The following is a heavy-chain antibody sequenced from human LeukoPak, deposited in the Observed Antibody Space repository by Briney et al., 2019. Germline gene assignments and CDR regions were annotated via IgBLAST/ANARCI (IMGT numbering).Heavy chain of an antibody. J-gene: IGHJ2*01. V-gene: IGHV4-59*01. Sequence: PSETLSLTCTVSGGSISSYYWSWIRQAPGKGLEWIGYIYYSGSTNYNPSLKSRVTISVDTSKNQFSLKLSSVTAADTAVYYCARSPGGVVVPAATNWYFDLWGRGTLVTVSS. CDR2: IYYSGST. CDR3: ARSPGGVVVPAATNWYFDL. D-gene: IGHD2-2*01. CDR1: GGSISSYY.